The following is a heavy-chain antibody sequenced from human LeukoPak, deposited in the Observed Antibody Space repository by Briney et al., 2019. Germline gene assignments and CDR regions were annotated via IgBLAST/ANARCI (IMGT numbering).Heavy chain of an antibody. V-gene: IGHV4-31*03. CDR1: GGSISRYY. Sequence: SETLSLTCTVSGGSISRYYWSWIRQHPGKGLEWIGYIYYSGSTYYNPSLKSRVTISVDTSKNQFSLKLSSVTAADTAVYYCARDRQGLDYWGQGTLVTVSS. CDR3: ARDRQGLDY. CDR2: IYYSGST. J-gene: IGHJ4*02.